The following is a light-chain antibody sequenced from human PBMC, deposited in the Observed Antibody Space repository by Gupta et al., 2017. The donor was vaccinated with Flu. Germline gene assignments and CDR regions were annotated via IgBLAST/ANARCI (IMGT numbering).Light chain of an antibody. V-gene: IGKV3-20*01. Sequence: ERATLSCRASQSGTSDYLAWYQQKPGQAPRLLIYGASRKAPGSPDRFSGSGSGTDFTLNISRVEPEDFAVYSCQQYGNSPWTFGQGTKVEFK. J-gene: IGKJ1*01. CDR1: QSGTSDY. CDR3: QQYGNSPWT. CDR2: GAS.